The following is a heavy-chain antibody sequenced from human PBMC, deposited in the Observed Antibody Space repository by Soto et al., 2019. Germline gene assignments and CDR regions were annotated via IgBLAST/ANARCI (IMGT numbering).Heavy chain of an antibody. J-gene: IGHJ4*02. CDR2: IDHDGPT. V-gene: IGHV3-74*01. CDR3: VRDSHGDY. CDR1: GFTFSNYW. Sequence: EVQLVESGGGLVQPGGSLRLSCAGSGFTFSNYWMHWVRQAPGKGLEWVSRIDHDGPTDYADSVRGRFTISRDNAENTLYLQMNSLRPEEKAVYYCVRDSHGDYWGQGTLVNVSS.